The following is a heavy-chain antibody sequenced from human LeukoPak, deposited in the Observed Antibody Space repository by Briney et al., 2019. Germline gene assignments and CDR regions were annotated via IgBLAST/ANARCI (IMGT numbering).Heavy chain of an antibody. CDR1: GFTFSDYY. D-gene: IGHD3-3*01. V-gene: IGHV3-11*04. J-gene: IGHJ4*02. Sequence: GSLRLSCAASGFTFSDYYMSWIRQAPGKGLEWVSYISSSGSTKYYAESVKGRFTISRDNAKNSLFLQMNRLRAEDTAVYYCAKELDFWNGPDYWGQGTLVTVSS. CDR2: ISSSGSTK. CDR3: AKELDFWNGPDY.